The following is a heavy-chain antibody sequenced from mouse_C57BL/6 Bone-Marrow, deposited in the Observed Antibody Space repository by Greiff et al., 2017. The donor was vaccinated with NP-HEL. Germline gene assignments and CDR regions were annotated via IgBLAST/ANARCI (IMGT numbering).Heavy chain of an antibody. CDR1: GYTFTSYW. CDR3: ARFPLYGNYAWFAY. CDR2: IHPNSGST. Sequence: QVQLKQPGAELVKPGASVKLSCKASGYTFTSYWMHWVKQRPGQGLEWIGMIHPNSGSTNYNEKFKSKATLTVDKSSSTAYMQLSSLTSEDSAVYYCARFPLYGNYAWFAYWGQGTLVTVSA. V-gene: IGHV1-64*01. J-gene: IGHJ3*01. D-gene: IGHD2-1*01.